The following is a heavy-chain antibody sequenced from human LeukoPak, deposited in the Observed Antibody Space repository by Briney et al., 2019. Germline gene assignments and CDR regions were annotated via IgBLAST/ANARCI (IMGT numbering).Heavy chain of an antibody. CDR1: GCIFSDYW. D-gene: IGHD2-2*01. CDR2: INQSGSEK. V-gene: IGHV3-7*03. CDR3: ARLVVPPGNRGWYYEH. Sequence: GGSLRLSCAASGCIFSDYWMSWVRQGPGEGLEWVANINQSGSEKNYVESVKGRFTITRDKAKNSLDLQMNSLRVEDTAIYYCARLVVPPGNRGWYYEHWGQGTLVTVSS. J-gene: IGHJ4*02.